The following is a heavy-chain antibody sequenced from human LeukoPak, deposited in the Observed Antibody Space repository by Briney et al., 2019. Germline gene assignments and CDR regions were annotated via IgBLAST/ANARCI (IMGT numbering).Heavy chain of an antibody. CDR2: IYYSGST. D-gene: IGHD3-3*01. Sequence: SETLSLTCTVSGGSISSSSYYWGWIRQPPGKGLECIGSIYYSGSTYYNPSLKSRVTISVDRSKNQFSLKLSSVTAADTAVYYCARDFDYTFDYWGQGTLVTVSS. CDR1: GGSISSSSYY. J-gene: IGHJ4*02. CDR3: ARDFDYTFDY. V-gene: IGHV4-39*07.